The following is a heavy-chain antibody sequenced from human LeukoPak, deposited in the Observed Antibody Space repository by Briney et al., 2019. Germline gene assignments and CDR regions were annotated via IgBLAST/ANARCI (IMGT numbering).Heavy chain of an antibody. V-gene: IGHV4-38-2*02. J-gene: IGHJ5*02. CDR3: ARAYSSSWYFNWFDP. D-gene: IGHD6-13*01. CDR1: GYSISSGYF. Sequence: SETLSLTRTVSGYSISSGYFWGWIRQPPGKGLEWIGTIYNSGSTYYNASLESRVTISVDTSKNQFSLKLSSVTAADTAVYYCARAYSSSWYFNWFDPWGQGTLVTVSS. CDR2: IYNSGST.